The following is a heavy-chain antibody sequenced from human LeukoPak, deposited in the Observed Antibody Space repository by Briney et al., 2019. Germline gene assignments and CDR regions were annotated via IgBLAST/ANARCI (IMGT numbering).Heavy chain of an antibody. CDR2: SGAT. V-gene: IGHV4-4*02. Sequence: SQTLSLTCAVSGGSITTTNWWSWVRQPPGKGLEWISGATNYNPSLESRVSMSIDKSKNHLSLEVTSVTAADTAIYYCTRESGAFSPFGFWGQGTLLTVSS. CDR3: TRESGAFSPFGF. D-gene: IGHD1-26*01. J-gene: IGHJ4*02. CDR1: GGSITTTNW.